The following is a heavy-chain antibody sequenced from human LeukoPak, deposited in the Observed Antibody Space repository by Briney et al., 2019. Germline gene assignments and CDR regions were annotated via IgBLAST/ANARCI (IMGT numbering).Heavy chain of an antibody. CDR3: ARASKRYCTNGVCPYY. D-gene: IGHD2-8*01. CDR1: GYTFTSYG. CDR2: ISAYNGNT. V-gene: IGHV1-18*01. Sequence: ASVKVSCKASGYTFTSYGISWVRQAPGQGLEWMGWISAYNGNTNYAQKLQGRVTMTTDTSTSTAYMELRSPRSDDTAVYYCARASKRYCTNGVCPYYWGQGTLVTVSS. J-gene: IGHJ4*02.